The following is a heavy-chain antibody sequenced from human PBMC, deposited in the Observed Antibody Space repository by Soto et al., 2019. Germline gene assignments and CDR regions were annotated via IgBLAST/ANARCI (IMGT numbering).Heavy chain of an antibody. CDR2: ISPYNGNT. J-gene: IGHJ6*02. V-gene: IGHV1-18*04. CDR1: GYFFTSYG. Sequence: ASVKVSCKASGYFFTSYGISWVRQAPGQGLEWMGWISPYNGNTNYAQKLQGRVTMTTDTSTSTAYMELRSLRSDDTAVYYCASYYYGSGSMGYYYGMDVWGQGTTVTVSS. CDR3: ASYYYGSGSMGYYYGMDV. D-gene: IGHD3-10*01.